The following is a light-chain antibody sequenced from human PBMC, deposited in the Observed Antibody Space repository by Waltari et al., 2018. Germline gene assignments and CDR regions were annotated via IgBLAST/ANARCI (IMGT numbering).Light chain of an antibody. CDR3: QVWDNFTLI. CDR2: RST. J-gene: IGLJ2*01. Sequence: SYELTQPLSVSVALGQTAKIPCGGINIASKNVHWYQQKPGQAPVLVIFRSTDRPSGIPEQFSGSNSGNTATLTISRAQAGDEADYYCQVWDNFTLIFGGRTKLTVL. CDR1: NIASKN. V-gene: IGLV3-9*01.